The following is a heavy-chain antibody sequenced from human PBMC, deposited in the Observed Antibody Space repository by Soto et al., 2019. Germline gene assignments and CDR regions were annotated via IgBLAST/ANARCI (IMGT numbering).Heavy chain of an antibody. CDR3: AGTTVTTPYDFDS. J-gene: IGHJ4*02. D-gene: IGHD4-17*01. Sequence: SETLSLTCTVSGDSISSSSYYWCWIRQPPGKGLEWIGNIYYTGSTHHNPSLKSRVTMSVDTSKNHFSLKLSSVTAADTAVYYCAGTTVTTPYDFDSWGQGTLVTVSS. CDR1: GDSISSSSYY. CDR2: IYYTGST. V-gene: IGHV4-39*02.